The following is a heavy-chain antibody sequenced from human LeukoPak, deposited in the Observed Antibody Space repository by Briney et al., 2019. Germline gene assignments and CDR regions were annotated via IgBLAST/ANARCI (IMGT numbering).Heavy chain of an antibody. CDR1: GYTFTSYG. CDR3: ARGPRYCSSTSCPFDY. CDR2: ISAYNGNT. V-gene: IGHV1-18*01. Sequence: ASVKVSCKASGYTFTSYGISWVRQAPGQGLEWMGWISAYNGNTNYAQKLQGRVTMTTDTSTSTAYMELRSLRSDDTAVYYCARGPRYCSSTSCPFDYWGQGTLVTVSS. D-gene: IGHD2-2*01. J-gene: IGHJ4*02.